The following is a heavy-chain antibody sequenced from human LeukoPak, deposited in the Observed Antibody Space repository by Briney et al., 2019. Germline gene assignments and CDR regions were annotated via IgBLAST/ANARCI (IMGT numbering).Heavy chain of an antibody. J-gene: IGHJ4*02. V-gene: IGHV1-69*05. D-gene: IGHD4-17*01. CDR2: VIPIADTA. CDR1: GDSFSNYA. Sequence: ASVKVSCKPSGDSFSNYAISWVRQAPGQGLEWMGGVIPIADTANYAQRFQGRVTITTDDSTTTAYMDLSSLTSEDTAVYFCARSKGDYGISDFWGQGTLVFVSS. CDR3: ARSKGDYGISDF.